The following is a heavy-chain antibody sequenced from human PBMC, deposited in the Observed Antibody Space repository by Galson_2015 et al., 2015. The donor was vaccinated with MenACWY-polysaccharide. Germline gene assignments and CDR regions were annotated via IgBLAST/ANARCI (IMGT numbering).Heavy chain of an antibody. CDR3: TRGSHYITTYGGY. CDR1: GFTFSSYW. Sequence: SLRLSCAASGFTFSSYWMHWVRHAPGKGLVWVSRILRDGSSTSYADSVRGRFTISRDNAKNMLHLQMNSLRGEDTAVYYCTRGSHYITTYGGYWGQGTLVTVSS. J-gene: IGHJ4*02. D-gene: IGHD4-23*01. CDR2: ILRDGSST. V-gene: IGHV3-74*01.